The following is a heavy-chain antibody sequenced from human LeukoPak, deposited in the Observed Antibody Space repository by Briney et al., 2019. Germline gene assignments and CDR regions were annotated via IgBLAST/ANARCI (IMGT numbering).Heavy chain of an antibody. D-gene: IGHD3-10*01. Sequence: ASLTLSNLHSDYTFTGFYIHGERQARGHGLKWMGWINPNTGATNLAQKFQGRVTMTTDTSVSTAYMDVRRLRFDDTAVYYCAREGDFNGSGRGDSWGPGSLVIVSS. J-gene: IGHJ4*02. CDR3: AREGDFNGSGRGDS. V-gene: IGHV1-2*02. CDR1: DYTFTGFY. CDR2: INPNTGAT.